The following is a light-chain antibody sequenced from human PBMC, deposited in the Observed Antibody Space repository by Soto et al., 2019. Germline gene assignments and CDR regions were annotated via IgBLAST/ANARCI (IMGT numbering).Light chain of an antibody. V-gene: IGKV2-28*01. CDR3: MQAIQAPRT. CDR1: QSLLHSNGNIS. CDR2: LGS. Sequence: DIVLTQSPLSLPVTPGEPASISCRSSQSLLHSNGNISLAWYLQKPGQSPQLLIYLGSIRASGVPARFSGSGSGTDFTLTITSVEAEDVGVYYCMQAIQAPRTFGLGTKVEIK. J-gene: IGKJ1*01.